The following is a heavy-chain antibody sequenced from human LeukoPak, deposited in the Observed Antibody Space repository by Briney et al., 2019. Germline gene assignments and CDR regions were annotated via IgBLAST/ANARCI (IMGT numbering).Heavy chain of an antibody. CDR2: MKDDGNEI. V-gene: IGHV3-7*01. D-gene: IGHD1-26*01. Sequence: GGSLRLSCTASGFTFKNYRMTWVRQAPGKGLEWVASMKDDGNEIQYVDSVKGRFTISRDNTKNSLYLQMNNLRAEDTAVYYCARNRATNDYWGQGTLVTVSS. CDR3: ARNRATNDY. J-gene: IGHJ4*02. CDR1: GFTFKNYR.